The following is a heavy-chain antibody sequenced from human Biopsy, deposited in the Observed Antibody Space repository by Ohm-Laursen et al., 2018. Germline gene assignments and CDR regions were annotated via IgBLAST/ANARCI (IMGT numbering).Heavy chain of an antibody. D-gene: IGHD6-19*01. CDR2: ISNIGST. V-gene: IGHV4-61*01. J-gene: IGHJ4*02. CDR1: GASVTSGSYY. CDR3: ARESALAGDFDS. Sequence: TLSLTCTVSGASVTSGSYYWSWIRQPPGKGLEWLGYISNIGSTNYNPSLKSRVTISVDTSKNHFSLKLTSVTAADTAVYYCARESALAGDFDSWGQGTLVTASS.